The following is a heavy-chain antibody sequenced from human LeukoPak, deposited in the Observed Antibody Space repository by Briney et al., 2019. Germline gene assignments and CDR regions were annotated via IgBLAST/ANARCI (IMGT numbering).Heavy chain of an antibody. V-gene: IGHV5-51*01. Sequence: GESLKISCKGSGYSFTSYWIGWVRQMPGKGLEWMGIIYPGDSDTRYSPSFQGQVTISVDKSIRTAYLQWSSLKASDTAMYYCARGRRNGYNYLGCFDYWGQGTPVTVSS. D-gene: IGHD5-24*01. CDR2: IYPGDSDT. CDR3: ARGRRNGYNYLGCFDY. CDR1: GYSFTSYW. J-gene: IGHJ4*02.